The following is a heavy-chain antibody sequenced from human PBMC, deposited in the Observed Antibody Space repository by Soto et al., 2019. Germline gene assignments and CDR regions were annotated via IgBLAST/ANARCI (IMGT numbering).Heavy chain of an antibody. CDR1: GYTFTSYG. CDR3: ARVKNYDFWSGYSPYGMDV. V-gene: IGHV1-18*04. Sequence: ASVKVSCKASGYTFTSYGISWVRQAPGQGLEWMGWISAYNGNTNYAQELQGRVTMTTDTSTSTAYMELRSLRSDDTAVYYCARVKNYDFWSGYSPYGMDVWGQGTTVTVSS. D-gene: IGHD3-3*01. J-gene: IGHJ6*02. CDR2: ISAYNGNT.